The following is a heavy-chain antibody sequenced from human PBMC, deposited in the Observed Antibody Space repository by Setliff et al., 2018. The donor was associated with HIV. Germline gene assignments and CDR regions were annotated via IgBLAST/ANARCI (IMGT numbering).Heavy chain of an antibody. Sequence: SETLSLTCTVSGGSISGYYWNWIRQSTGKGLEWLGSIYDSGSTSYNPSLSSRVTISVDTSKNQVSLRLSSVTAADTGVYYCARHRDPPGSRWIFYYYYMDLWGGGTTVTVSS. CDR3: ARHRDPPGSRWIFYYYYMDL. V-gene: IGHV4-59*04. CDR1: GGSISGYY. J-gene: IGHJ6*03. D-gene: IGHD6-13*01. CDR2: IYDSGST.